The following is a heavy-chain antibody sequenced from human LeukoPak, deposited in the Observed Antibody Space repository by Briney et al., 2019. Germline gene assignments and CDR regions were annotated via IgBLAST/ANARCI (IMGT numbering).Heavy chain of an antibody. D-gene: IGHD3-10*01. CDR3: VFEGRADAFDI. J-gene: IGHJ3*02. CDR2: ISYDGSNK. CDR1: GFTFSSYG. Sequence: PGRSLRLSCAASGFTFSSYGMHWVRQAPGKRLEWVAVISYDGSNKYYADSVKGRFTISRDNSKNTLYLQMNSLRAEDTAVYYCVFEGRADAFDIWGQGTMVTVSS. V-gene: IGHV3-30*03.